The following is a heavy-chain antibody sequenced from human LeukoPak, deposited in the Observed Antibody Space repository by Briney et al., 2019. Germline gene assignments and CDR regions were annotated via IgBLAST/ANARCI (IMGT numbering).Heavy chain of an antibody. J-gene: IGHJ3*02. CDR2: ISGSGSTI. CDR3: AKRHDYGVARGGFDI. Sequence: GGSLRLSCAASGFTFSDYYMSWIRQAPGKGLEWVSYISGSGSTIYYADSVKGRFTISRDNAKNSLYLQMNSLRAEDTAVYYCAKRHDYGVARGGFDIWGQGTMVTVSS. V-gene: IGHV3-11*04. D-gene: IGHD4-17*01. CDR1: GFTFSDYY.